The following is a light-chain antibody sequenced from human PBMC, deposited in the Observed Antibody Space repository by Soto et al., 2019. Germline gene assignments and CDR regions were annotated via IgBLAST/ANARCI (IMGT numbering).Light chain of an antibody. CDR3: QQYNSYYS. J-gene: IGKJ2*03. Sequence: DIQMTQSPSTLSASVGDRVIITCRASQSIVAWVAWYQQKPGKAPKLLMNDASSLESGVPSRFSGSGSGTEFTLNISSLQPDDLGTYYGQQYNSYYSFGQGTKLEIK. V-gene: IGKV1-5*01. CDR2: DAS. CDR1: QSIVAW.